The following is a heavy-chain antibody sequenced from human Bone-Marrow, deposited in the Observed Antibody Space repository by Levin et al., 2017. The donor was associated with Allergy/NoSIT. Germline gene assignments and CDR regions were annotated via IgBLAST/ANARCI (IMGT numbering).Heavy chain of an antibody. V-gene: IGHV3-21*01. Sequence: PGGSLRLSCAASGFTFSSYNMHWVRQAPGRGLEWVSSISSSSSYIYYTDSVKGRFTVSRDHAKNSLNLQMNSLRAEDTAVYFCPRQGRDTTTILGGFGNWGQGTLVTVSS. CDR1: GFTFSSYN. J-gene: IGHJ4*02. CDR2: ISSSSSYI. CDR3: PRQGRDTTTILGGFGN. D-gene: IGHD1-26*01.